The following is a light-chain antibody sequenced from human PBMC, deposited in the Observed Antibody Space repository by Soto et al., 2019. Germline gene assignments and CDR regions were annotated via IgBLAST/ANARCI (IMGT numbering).Light chain of an antibody. CDR1: SSNIGRNP. V-gene: IGLV1-44*01. CDR2: NND. Sequence: QAVVTQPPSASGTPGQRVPISCSGSSSNIGRNPVNWFQQLPGTAPKLLIYNNDQRPSGVPDRFSGSKSGTSASLAISGLQSDDEADYYCAAWDGSLNSYVFGTGTQLTVL. CDR3: AAWDGSLNSYV. J-gene: IGLJ1*01.